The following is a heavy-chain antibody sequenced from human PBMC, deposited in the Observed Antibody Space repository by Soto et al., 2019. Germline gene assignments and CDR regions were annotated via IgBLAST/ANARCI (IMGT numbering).Heavy chain of an antibody. V-gene: IGHV1-69*01. CDR2: IIPFFGTA. CDR3: ARTAPMDAGDKYYYDF. D-gene: IGHD3-16*01. J-gene: IGHJ4*02. Sequence: QVQLVQSGAEVKKTGSSVKVSCKTSGGTFSTFGISWVRQAPGQGLEWMGGIIPFFGTAEYSQKLEDRIRITADESTNTVYMDLRSLTSEDTAIYYCARTAPMDAGDKYYYDFWGQGALVTVSS. CDR1: GGTFSTFG.